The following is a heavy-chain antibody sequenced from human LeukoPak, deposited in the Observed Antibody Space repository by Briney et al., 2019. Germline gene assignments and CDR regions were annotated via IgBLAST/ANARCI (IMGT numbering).Heavy chain of an antibody. Sequence: GGSLRLSCAASGFTVSNNYMSWVRQAPGKGLEWVSLIHDDGTYYADSVKGRFTISRDNSKNTLYLQMDSLRAEDTAVYYCARDYAATDYWGQGTLVTVSS. CDR1: GFTVSNNY. D-gene: IGHD3-16*01. CDR2: IHDDGT. J-gene: IGHJ4*02. CDR3: ARDYAATDY. V-gene: IGHV3-53*01.